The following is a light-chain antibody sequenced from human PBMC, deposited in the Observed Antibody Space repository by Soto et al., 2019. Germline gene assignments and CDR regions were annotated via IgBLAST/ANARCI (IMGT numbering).Light chain of an antibody. V-gene: IGKV3-20*01. Sequence: EIVLTQSPGTLSLSPGERATLSCRASLSVSSSYLAWYQQKPGQAPRLLIYGASSRATGIPDRFSGSGSGTDFTLNISRLEPEDFAVYYCQQYGSSLPYTFGQGTNLEI. CDR1: LSVSSSY. J-gene: IGKJ2*01. CDR2: GAS. CDR3: QQYGSSLPYT.